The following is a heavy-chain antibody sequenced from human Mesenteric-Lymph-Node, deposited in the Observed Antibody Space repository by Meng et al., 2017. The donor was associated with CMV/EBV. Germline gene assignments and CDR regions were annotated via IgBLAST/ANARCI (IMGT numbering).Heavy chain of an antibody. J-gene: IGHJ3*02. Sequence: GESLKISCAASGFTFSSYAMNWVRQAPGKGLEWVSAIIGSGAASYYADSVKGRFTISRDNAKNTLYLQMNSLRAEDTALYYCATRDLWSGIVETDVSDIWGQGTMVTVSS. CDR2: IIGSGAAS. CDR3: ATRDLWSGIVETDVSDI. V-gene: IGHV3-23*01. CDR1: GFTFSSYA. D-gene: IGHD3-3*01.